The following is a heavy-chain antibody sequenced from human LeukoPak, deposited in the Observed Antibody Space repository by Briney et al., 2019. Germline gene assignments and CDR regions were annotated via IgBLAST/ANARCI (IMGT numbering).Heavy chain of an antibody. CDR3: ARDSNGGWNPKRHFDY. CDR1: GYTFTGYY. J-gene: IGHJ4*02. Sequence: ASVKVSCKASGYTFTGYYMHWVRQAPGQGLEWMGWINPNGGGTNYAQKLQGRVTMTTDTSTSTAYMELRSLRSDDTAVYYCARDSNGGWNPKRHFDYWGQGTLVTVSS. V-gene: IGHV1-2*02. CDR2: INPNGGGT. D-gene: IGHD6-19*01.